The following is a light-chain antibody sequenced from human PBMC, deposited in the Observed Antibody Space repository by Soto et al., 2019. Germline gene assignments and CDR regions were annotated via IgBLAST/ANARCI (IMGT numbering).Light chain of an antibody. V-gene: IGKV3-11*01. CDR2: DAS. CDR1: QNVRTY. CDR3: QPRGYPFT. J-gene: IGKJ3*01. Sequence: EIVLTQSPATLSLSPGERATLSCRASQNVRTYLAWYQQRPGQAPRLLIYDASNRAIGIPARFTGSGSGTDFTLTINSLEPEDFAVYYCQPRGYPFTFGPGTRVDVK.